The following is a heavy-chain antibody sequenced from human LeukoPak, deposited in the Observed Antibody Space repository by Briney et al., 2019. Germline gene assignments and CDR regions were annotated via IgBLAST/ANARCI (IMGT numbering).Heavy chain of an antibody. CDR3: ARSLRVRGVPDYMDV. CDR2: ISGSGGST. V-gene: IGHV3-23*01. CDR1: GFTFSSYA. D-gene: IGHD3-10*01. Sequence: GGSLRLSCTASGFTFSSYAMNWVRQAPGKGLEWVSGISGSGGSTYYADSVKGRFTISRDNSKNTLYLQMNSLRAEDTAVYYCARSLRVRGVPDYMDVWGKGTTVIISS. J-gene: IGHJ6*03.